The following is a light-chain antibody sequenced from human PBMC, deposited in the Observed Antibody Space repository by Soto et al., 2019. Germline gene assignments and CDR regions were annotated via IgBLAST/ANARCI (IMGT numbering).Light chain of an antibody. CDR2: KAS. CDR1: QSLSGW. CDR3: QHYNGYPIT. V-gene: IGKV1-5*03. J-gene: IGKJ4*01. Sequence: DIQMTQSPSTLSASVGDRVTIACRASQSLSGWLAWYQQKPGKAPKLLIYKASSLESGVLARFSGSGSGTEFTLIISSLQPDDSATYYCQHYNGYPITFGGGTKVEIK.